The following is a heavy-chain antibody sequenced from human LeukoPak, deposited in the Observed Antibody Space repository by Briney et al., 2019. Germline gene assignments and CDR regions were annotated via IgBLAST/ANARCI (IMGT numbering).Heavy chain of an antibody. J-gene: IGHJ4*02. Sequence: PSETLSLTCTVSGGSISDYYWGWIRQPPGKGLEWIGYISDSGSTTYNPSLKSRVTISVDTSKNRFSLKLNSVTTADTAVYYCARVRILAFDYWGQGTLVTVSS. CDR1: GGSISDYY. V-gene: IGHV4-59*01. CDR2: ISDSGST. CDR3: ARVRILAFDY. D-gene: IGHD2/OR15-2a*01.